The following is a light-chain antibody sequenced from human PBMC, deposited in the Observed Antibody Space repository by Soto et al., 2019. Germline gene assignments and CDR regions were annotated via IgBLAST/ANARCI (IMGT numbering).Light chain of an antibody. CDR3: QQRGNWPQT. Sequence: EIVLTQSPATLSLSPGERATLSCWASQSVSSFLAWYQQKPGQAPRLLISDASNRATGIPARFSGSGSGTDFTLTISSLEPEDFAVYYCQQRGNWPQTFGQGTKVEIK. CDR1: QSVSSF. CDR2: DAS. J-gene: IGKJ1*01. V-gene: IGKV3-11*01.